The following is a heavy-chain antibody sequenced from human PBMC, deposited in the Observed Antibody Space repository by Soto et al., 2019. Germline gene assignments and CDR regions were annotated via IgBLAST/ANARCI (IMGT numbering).Heavy chain of an antibody. CDR3: AIRLAAAGTDYFDY. V-gene: IGHV4-34*01. J-gene: IGHJ4*02. CDR2: INHSGST. Sequence: SETLSLTCAVYGGSFSGYYWSWIRQPPGKGLEWIGEINHSGSTNYNPSLKSRVTISVDTSKNQFSLKLSSVTAADTAVYYCAIRLAAAGTDYFDYWGQGTLVTVSS. CDR1: GGSFSGYY. D-gene: IGHD6-13*01.